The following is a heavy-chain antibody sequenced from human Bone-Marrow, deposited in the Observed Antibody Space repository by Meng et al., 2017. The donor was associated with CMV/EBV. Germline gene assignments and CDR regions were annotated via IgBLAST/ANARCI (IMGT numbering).Heavy chain of an antibody. CDR2: IYSGGST. Sequence: GESLKISCAASGFTVSSNYMSWVRQAPGKGLEWVSVIYSGGSTYYADSVKGRFTISRDNSKNTLYLQMNSLRAEDTAVYYCAREGVGALGYWGQGTLVTVPS. D-gene: IGHD1-26*01. J-gene: IGHJ4*02. CDR3: AREGVGALGY. CDR1: GFTVSSNY. V-gene: IGHV3-66*02.